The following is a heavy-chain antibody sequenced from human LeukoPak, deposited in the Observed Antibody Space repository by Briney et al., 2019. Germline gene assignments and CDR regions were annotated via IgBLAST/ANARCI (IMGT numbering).Heavy chain of an antibody. J-gene: IGHJ4*02. V-gene: IGHV1-18*01. CDR1: GYTFTSYG. Sequence: ASVKVSCKASGYTFTSYGISWVRQAPGQGLEWMGWISAYNGNTNYAQKLQGRVTMTTDTSTSTAYMELRSLRSDDTAVYYCARTPLEYSSPRGFDYWGQGTLVTVSS. D-gene: IGHD6-6*01. CDR2: ISAYNGNT. CDR3: ARTPLEYSSPRGFDY.